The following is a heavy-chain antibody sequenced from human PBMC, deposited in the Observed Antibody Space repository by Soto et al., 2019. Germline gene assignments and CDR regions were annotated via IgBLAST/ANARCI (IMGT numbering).Heavy chain of an antibody. CDR2: IIPIFGTA. V-gene: IGHV1-69*01. J-gene: IGHJ6*02. CDR3: ARDPESGLRFLEWTDYYYYGMDV. CDR1: GGTFSSYA. Sequence: QVQLVQSGAEVKKPGSSVKVSCKASGGTFSSYAISWVRQAPGQGLEWMGGIIPIFGTANYAQKFQGRVTITADESTSTADMELSSLRSEDTAVYYCARDPESGLRFLEWTDYYYYGMDVWGQGTTVTVSS. D-gene: IGHD3-3*01.